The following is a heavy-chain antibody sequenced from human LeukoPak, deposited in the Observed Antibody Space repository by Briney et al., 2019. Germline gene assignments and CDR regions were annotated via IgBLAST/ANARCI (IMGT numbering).Heavy chain of an antibody. Sequence: ASVKVSCKASGYTFTSYYMHWVRQAPGQGLEWMGWISAYNGNTNYAQKLQGRVTMTTDTSTSTAYMELRSLRSDDTAVYYCARGVVPAVVFDYWGQGTLVTVSS. V-gene: IGHV1-18*04. CDR1: GYTFTSYY. D-gene: IGHD2-2*01. CDR2: ISAYNGNT. J-gene: IGHJ4*02. CDR3: ARGVVPAVVFDY.